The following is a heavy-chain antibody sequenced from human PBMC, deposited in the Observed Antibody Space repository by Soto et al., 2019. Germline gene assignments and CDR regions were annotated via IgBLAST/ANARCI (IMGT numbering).Heavy chain of an antibody. D-gene: IGHD3-10*01. V-gene: IGHV4-4*02. CDR2: IFHDGTA. CDR1: GVSISSGNW. Sequence: SETLSLTFAVSGVSISSGNWWTWVRPSPQRGLEYIGEIFHDGTANYYPSFERRVAISGDTSKNQFSLKLTSVTAADTAIYFCARLVYDTRLNYMYFDFWGQGTLVTVSS. CDR3: ARLVYDTRLNYMYFDF. J-gene: IGHJ4*02.